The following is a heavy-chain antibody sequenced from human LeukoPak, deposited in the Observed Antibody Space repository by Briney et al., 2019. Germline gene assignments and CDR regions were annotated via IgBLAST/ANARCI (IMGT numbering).Heavy chain of an antibody. Sequence: PGGSLRLSCAASGFTFSSYAMSWVRQAPGKGLEWVSAISGSGGSTYYADSVKGRFTISRDNSKNTLYLQMNSLRAEDTAVYYCASGSGSYRTPYYYMDVSGTGTTVTVSS. J-gene: IGHJ6*03. V-gene: IGHV3-23*01. CDR1: GFTFSSYA. CDR2: ISGSGGST. D-gene: IGHD3-10*01. CDR3: ASGSGSYRTPYYYMDV.